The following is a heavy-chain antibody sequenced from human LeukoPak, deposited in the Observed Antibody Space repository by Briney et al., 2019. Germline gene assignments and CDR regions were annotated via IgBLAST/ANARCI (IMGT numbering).Heavy chain of an antibody. CDR2: IDWDDDK. CDR1: GFSLSTSGMC. D-gene: IGHD6-19*01. V-gene: IGHV2-70*01. Sequence: GPTLVNPTQTLTLTCTFSGFSLSTSGMCVSWIRQPPGQALVWLALIDWDDDKYYSTSLKTRLTISKDTSKNQVVLTMTNMDPVDTATYYCARVSGSYSSGWLFDYWGQGTLVTVSS. J-gene: IGHJ4*02. CDR3: ARVSGSYSSGWLFDY.